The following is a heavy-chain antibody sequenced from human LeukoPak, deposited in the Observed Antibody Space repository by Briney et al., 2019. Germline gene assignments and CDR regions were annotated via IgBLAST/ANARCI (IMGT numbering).Heavy chain of an antibody. CDR2: INPSGGST. CDR1: GYTFTSYY. J-gene: IGHJ6*02. D-gene: IGHD3-9*01. Sequence: ASVKVSCKASGYTFTSYYMHWVRQAPGQGLEWMGIINPSGGSTSYAQKFQGRVTMTRDTSTSTVYMELSSLRSEDTAVYYCASRGAWGITIFPFGMDVWGQGATVTVSS. V-gene: IGHV1-46*01. CDR3: ASRGAWGITIFPFGMDV.